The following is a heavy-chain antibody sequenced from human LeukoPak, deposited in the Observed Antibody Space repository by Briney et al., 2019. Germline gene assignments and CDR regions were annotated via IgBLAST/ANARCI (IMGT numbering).Heavy chain of an antibody. CDR3: AKCPPYCTNGVCYTQKYYFDY. CDR1: GFTVSSNF. J-gene: IGHJ4*02. CDR2: IYGGGST. Sequence: GGSLRLSCAASGFTVSSNFMAWVRQAPGKGLEWVSVIYGGGSTYYADPVKGRFTISRDNPKNTLSLQMNSLRAEDTAVYYCAKCPPYCTNGVCYTQKYYFDYWGQGTLVTVSS. V-gene: IGHV3-53*01. D-gene: IGHD2-8*01.